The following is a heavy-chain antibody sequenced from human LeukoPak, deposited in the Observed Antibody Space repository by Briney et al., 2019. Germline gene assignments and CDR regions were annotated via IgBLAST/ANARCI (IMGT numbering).Heavy chain of an antibody. Sequence: GALRLSCAASGFTFSSYSMNWVRQAPGKGLEGVSYISSSSSTIYYADSVKGGFTISRDNAKNSLYLQMNSLRAEDTAVYYCARDLGYCSGGSCFAPYYFDYWGQGTLVTVSS. D-gene: IGHD2-15*01. CDR3: ARDLGYCSGGSCFAPYYFDY. J-gene: IGHJ4*02. CDR2: ISSSSSTI. CDR1: GFTFSSYS. V-gene: IGHV3-48*04.